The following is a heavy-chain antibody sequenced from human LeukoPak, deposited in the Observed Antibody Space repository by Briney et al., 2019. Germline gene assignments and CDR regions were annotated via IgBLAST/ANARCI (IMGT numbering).Heavy chain of an antibody. D-gene: IGHD1-26*01. J-gene: IGHJ4*02. CDR1: GYTFTNFD. CDR2: MNPNTGNA. CDR3: ARVGYSNSYDY. Sequence: GASVKVSCKASGYTFTNFDINWARQATGQGLEWMGWMNPNTGNAGYAQKFQDRVTITWDASISTAYMDLSSLRSEDTAVYYCARVGYSNSYDYWGQGTQVTVSS. V-gene: IGHV1-8*01.